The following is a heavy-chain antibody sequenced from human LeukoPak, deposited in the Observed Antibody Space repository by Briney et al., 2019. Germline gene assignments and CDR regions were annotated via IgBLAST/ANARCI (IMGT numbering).Heavy chain of an antibody. D-gene: IGHD3-22*01. Sequence: SETLSLTCAVYGGSFSGYYWSWIRQSPGKGLEWIGEINHSGSTNYNPSLKSRVTISVDTSKNQFSLKLSSVTAADTAVYYCARGGGRRYYDSSGYYLGYWGQGTLVTVSS. CDR3: ARGGGRRYYDSSGYYLGY. V-gene: IGHV4-34*01. CDR2: INHSGST. CDR1: GGSFSGYY. J-gene: IGHJ4*02.